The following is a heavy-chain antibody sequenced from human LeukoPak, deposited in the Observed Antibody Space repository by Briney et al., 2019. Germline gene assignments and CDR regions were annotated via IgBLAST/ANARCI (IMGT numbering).Heavy chain of an antibody. V-gene: IGHV5-51*01. D-gene: IGHD6-13*01. CDR2: IYPVDSDT. CDR3: ARLPYSTSTLDY. J-gene: IGHJ4*02. CDR1: GYRFTNYW. Sequence: GESLKISCQGSGYRFTNYWIAWVRHLPGKGLEWMGIIYPVDSDTRYSPSFQGQVTISADKSISTAYLQWSSLKASDTAVYYCARLPYSTSTLDYWGQGTLVTVPS.